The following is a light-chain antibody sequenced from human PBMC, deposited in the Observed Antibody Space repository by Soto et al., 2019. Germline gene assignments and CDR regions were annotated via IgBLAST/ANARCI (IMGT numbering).Light chain of an antibody. J-gene: IGKJ1*01. Sequence: EIVLTQSPGILSLSPGEIATLSCRASQSVSTTSLAWYHQKPGQAPRLLIYGASFRATGIPDRFSGSGSGTDFTLTISRLEPEDFAVYYCQQYSSSRTFGQGTKVDI. V-gene: IGKV3-20*01. CDR1: QSVSTTS. CDR2: GAS. CDR3: QQYSSSRT.